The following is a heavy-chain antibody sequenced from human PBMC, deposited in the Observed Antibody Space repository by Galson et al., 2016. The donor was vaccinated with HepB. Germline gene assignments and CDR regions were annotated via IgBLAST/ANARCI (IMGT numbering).Heavy chain of an antibody. CDR2: IKQDGSEK. J-gene: IGHJ5*02. Sequence: SLRLSCAASGFTFSTYYMTWVRQPPGKGLEWVAGIKQDGSEKYYVDSVKGRFTISRDNAKNSLYVQMDSLRAEDTAVYYCGTESYLKGHSIVVAAPSQTWGRGTLVTVSS. CDR3: GTESYLKGHSIVVAAPSQT. V-gene: IGHV3-7*05. D-gene: IGHD2-15*01. CDR1: GFTFSTYY.